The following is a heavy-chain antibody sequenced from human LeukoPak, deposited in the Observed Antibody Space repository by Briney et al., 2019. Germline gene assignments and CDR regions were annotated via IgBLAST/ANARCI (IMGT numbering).Heavy chain of an antibody. CDR2: IYYSGSA. CDR1: GGSISSYY. CDR3: ARRDSSSCIDY. Sequence: SETLSLTCTVSGGSISSYYWSWIRQPPGKGLDWIGYIYYSGSANYNPSLKSRVTISVDTSKNQFSLKLSSVTAADTAVYYCARRDSSSCIDYWGQGTLVTVSS. D-gene: IGHD6-13*01. J-gene: IGHJ4*02. V-gene: IGHV4-59*08.